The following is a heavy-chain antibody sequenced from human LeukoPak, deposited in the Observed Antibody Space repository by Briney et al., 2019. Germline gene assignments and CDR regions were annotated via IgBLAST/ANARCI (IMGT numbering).Heavy chain of an antibody. D-gene: IGHD4-23*01. J-gene: IGHJ4*02. V-gene: IGHV3-48*03. Sequence: PGGSLRLSCAVSGFTFSSYEMNWVRQAPGKGLEWISYISSSGSTIYYADSVKGRFTISRDNAKNSLYLQMNSLRAEDTAVYYCARDYGGNYRAHIDYWGQGTLVTVSS. CDR3: ARDYGGNYRAHIDY. CDR1: GFTFSSYE. CDR2: ISSSGSTI.